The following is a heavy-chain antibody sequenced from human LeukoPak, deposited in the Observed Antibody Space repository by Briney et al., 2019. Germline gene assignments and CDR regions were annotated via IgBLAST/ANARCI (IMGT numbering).Heavy chain of an antibody. J-gene: IGHJ4*02. CDR1: GGSISSYY. D-gene: IGHD5-18*01. CDR2: IYYSGST. Sequence: SETLSLTCTVSGGSISSYYWSWIRQPPGKGLEWIGYIYYSGSTNYNPSLKSRVTISVDTSKNQFSLKLSSATAADTAVYYCARGGQLWQYFDYWGQGTLVTVSS. CDR3: ARGGQLWQYFDY. V-gene: IGHV4-59*01.